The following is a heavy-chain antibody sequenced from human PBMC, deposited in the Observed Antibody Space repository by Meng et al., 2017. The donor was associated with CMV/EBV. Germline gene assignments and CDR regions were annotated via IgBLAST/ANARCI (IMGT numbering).Heavy chain of an antibody. J-gene: IGHJ4*02. CDR2: ITTSGGT. D-gene: IGHD3-22*01. CDR1: GVSMRGHH. CDR3: ARESSGFPLDY. V-gene: IGHV4-4*07. Sequence: FIVSGVSMRGHHWGWIRPPAGKGLEWLGRITTSGGTDYNPSLKSRVTVSIDTSKNQFSLILSSVTAADTAVYYCARESSGFPLDYWGQGTLVTVSS.